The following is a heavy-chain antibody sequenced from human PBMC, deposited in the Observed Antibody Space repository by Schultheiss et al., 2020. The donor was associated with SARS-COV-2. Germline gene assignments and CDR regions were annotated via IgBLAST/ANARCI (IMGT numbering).Heavy chain of an antibody. CDR2: IYHSGST. CDR1: GGSISSGGYY. J-gene: IGHJ4*02. V-gene: IGHV4-31*03. CDR3: ARGGSYPLDY. Sequence: SQTLSLTCTVSGGSISSGGYYWSWIRQHPGKGLEWIGEIYHSGSTNYNPSLKSRVTISVDKSKNQFSLHLNSVTPEDTAVYYCARGGSYPLDYWGQGTLVTVSS. D-gene: IGHD1-26*01.